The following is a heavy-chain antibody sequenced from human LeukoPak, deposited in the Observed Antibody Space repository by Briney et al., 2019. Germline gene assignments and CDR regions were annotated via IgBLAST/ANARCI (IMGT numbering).Heavy chain of an antibody. CDR2: INPSGGST. V-gene: IGHV1-46*01. D-gene: IGHD3-22*01. CDR3: AREQGKGATMIVVVTYYYYGMDV. Sequence: ASVKVSRKASGYTFTSYYMHWVRQAPGQGLEWMGIINPSGGSTSYAQKFQGRVTMTRDTSTSTVYMELSSLRSEDTAVYYCAREQGKGATMIVVVTYYYYGMDVWGQGTTVTVSS. CDR1: GYTFTSYY. J-gene: IGHJ6*02.